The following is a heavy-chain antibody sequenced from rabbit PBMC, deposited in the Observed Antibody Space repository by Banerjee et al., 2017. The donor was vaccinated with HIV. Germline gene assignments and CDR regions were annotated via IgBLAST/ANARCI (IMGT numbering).Heavy chain of an antibody. J-gene: IGHJ4*01. V-gene: IGHV1S45*01. CDR2: INTSSGNT. CDR1: GFSFSNKYV. CDR3: ASTDSGTYIGYGPYFNL. Sequence: QEQLEESGGDLVKPEGSLTLTCTASGFSFSNKYVMCWVRQAPGKGLEWIACINTSSGNTSYASWVNGRFTISSDNAQNTLYLQLDSLTAADTATYFCASTDSGTYIGYGPYFNLWGQGTLVTVS. D-gene: IGHD6-1*01.